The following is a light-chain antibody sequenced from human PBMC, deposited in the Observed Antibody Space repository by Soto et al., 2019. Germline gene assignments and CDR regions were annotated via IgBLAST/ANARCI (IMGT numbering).Light chain of an antibody. J-gene: IGLJ3*02. CDR3: CSYTICATLV. Sequence: QSVLTQPASVSGSPGQSITISCSGTTNDIGGYNYVSWYQHHPGKVPKVIIYEVRNRPSGVSNRVSGSKSGNTASLTISGLQAEDEAEYYCCSYTICATLVFGGGTKLTVL. V-gene: IGLV2-14*01. CDR2: EVR. CDR1: TNDIGGYNY.